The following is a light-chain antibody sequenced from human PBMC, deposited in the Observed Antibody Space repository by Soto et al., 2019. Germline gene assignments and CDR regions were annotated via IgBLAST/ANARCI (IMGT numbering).Light chain of an antibody. CDR3: QNYNSYSEA. CDR2: KAS. Sequence: DIQMTQSPSTLSGSVGDRVTLTRRASQTISSWLAWYQQKPGKAPKLLIYKASTLKSGVPSRFSGSGSGTEFTLTISSLQPDDFATYYCQNYNSYSEAFGQGTKVDIK. J-gene: IGKJ1*01. V-gene: IGKV1-5*03. CDR1: QTISSW.